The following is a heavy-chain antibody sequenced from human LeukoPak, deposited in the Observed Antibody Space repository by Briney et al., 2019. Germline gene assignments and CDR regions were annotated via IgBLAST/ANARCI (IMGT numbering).Heavy chain of an antibody. J-gene: IGHJ4*02. V-gene: IGHV4-34*01. D-gene: IGHD3-22*01. Sequence: PSETLSLTCAVYGASLSDYYWSWIRQPPGKGLQWIGEVAHKGPTVYSPTLNRKYSPSFKSRVSMSVDPSKNQFSLKLSSVTAADTATYYCVRQEANSGYYLFDYWGQEHLVIVSS. CDR3: VRQEANSGYYLFDY. CDR1: GASLSDYY. CDR2: VAHKGPT.